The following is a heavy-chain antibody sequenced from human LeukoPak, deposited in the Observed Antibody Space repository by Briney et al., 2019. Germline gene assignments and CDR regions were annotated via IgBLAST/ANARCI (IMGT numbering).Heavy chain of an antibody. J-gene: IGHJ4*02. CDR2: IRQDGSDK. V-gene: IGHV3-7*01. CDR1: GFTFTTYW. Sequence: GGSLRLSCTASGFTFTTYWMSWVRQAPGGGLEWVASIRQDGSDKYYVDSVKGRFTISRDDARNSLYLQMNSLRADDTAVYYCVKDFAFGYCNATTCRYPFDSWGQGTPVTVSS. D-gene: IGHD2-2*03. CDR3: VKDFAFGYCNATTCRYPFDS.